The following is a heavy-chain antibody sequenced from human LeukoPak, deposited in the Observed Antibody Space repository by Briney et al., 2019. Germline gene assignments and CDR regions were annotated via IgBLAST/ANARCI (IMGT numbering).Heavy chain of an antibody. CDR2: IYTSGST. CDR3: AREGLGYYDSSGYPY. CDR1: GGSFSSYY. Sequence: PSETLSLTCAVYGGSFSSYYWSWIRQPAGKGLEWIGRIYTSGSTNYNPSLKSRVTISVDTSKNQFSLKLSSVTAADTAVYYCAREGLGYYDSSGYPYWGQGTLVTVSS. J-gene: IGHJ4*02. D-gene: IGHD3-22*01. V-gene: IGHV4-59*10.